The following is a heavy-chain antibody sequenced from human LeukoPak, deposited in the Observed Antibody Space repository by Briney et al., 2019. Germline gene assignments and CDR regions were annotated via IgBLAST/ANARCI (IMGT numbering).Heavy chain of an antibody. D-gene: IGHD5-18*01. CDR2: INWNGGSR. V-gene: IGHV3-20*04. CDR1: GFTFDDYD. Sequence: PGGSLRLSCAASGFTFDDYDMSWVRQAPGKGLEWVSGINWNGGSRGYADSVKGRFTISRDNAKNSLYLQMNSLRAEDTALYYCARDGLVDTPMGAGYWGQGTLVTVSS. J-gene: IGHJ4*02. CDR3: ARDGLVDTPMGAGY.